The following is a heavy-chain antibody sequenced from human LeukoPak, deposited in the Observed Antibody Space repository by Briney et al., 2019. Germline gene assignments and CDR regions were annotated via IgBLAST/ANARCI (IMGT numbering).Heavy chain of an antibody. J-gene: IGHJ5*02. V-gene: IGHV4-4*07. Sequence: PSETLSLTCTVSGGSISSYYWSWIRQPAGKGLEWIGRIYTSGSTNYNPSLKSRVTMSVDTSKNQFSLKLSSVTAADTAVYYCARDKSSDYVRGSYRPDNWFDPWGQGTLVTVSS. CDR3: ARDKSSDYVRGSYRPDNWFDP. CDR2: IYTSGST. D-gene: IGHD3-16*02. CDR1: GGSISSYY.